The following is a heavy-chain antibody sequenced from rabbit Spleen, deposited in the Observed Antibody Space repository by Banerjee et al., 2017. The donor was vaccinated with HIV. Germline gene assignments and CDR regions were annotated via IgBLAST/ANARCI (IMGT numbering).Heavy chain of an antibody. Sequence: QEQLEESGGDLVKPEGSLTLTCTASGFSFTSGYWICWVRQAPGKGLQWIACINAVTGKAVYATWAKGRFTISKTSSTTVTLQMTSLTAADTATYFCARRNIGNYGNYAGAFNLWGPGTLVTVS. CDR3: ARRNIGNYGNYAGAFNL. CDR1: GFSFTSGYW. V-gene: IGHV1S45*01. CDR2: INAVTGKA. D-gene: IGHD4-2*01. J-gene: IGHJ4*01.